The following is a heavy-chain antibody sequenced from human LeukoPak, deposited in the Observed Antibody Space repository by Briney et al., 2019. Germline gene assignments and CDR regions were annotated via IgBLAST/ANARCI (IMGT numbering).Heavy chain of an antibody. J-gene: IGHJ4*02. D-gene: IGHD2-15*01. Sequence: PGGSLRLSCAASGFTFSSYAMHWVRQAPGKGLEWVAVILYDGSNKYYADSVKGRFTISRDNSKNTLYLQMNSLRAEDTAVYYCAREARGGNFDYWGQGTLVTVSS. V-gene: IGHV3-30-3*01. CDR2: ILYDGSNK. CDR3: AREARGGNFDY. CDR1: GFTFSSYA.